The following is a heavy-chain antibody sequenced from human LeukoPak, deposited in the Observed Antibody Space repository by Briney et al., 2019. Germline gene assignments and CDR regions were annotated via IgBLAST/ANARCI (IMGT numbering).Heavy chain of an antibody. CDR1: GFTFSSYA. CDR2: ISYDGSNK. D-gene: IGHD1-26*01. J-gene: IGHJ4*02. V-gene: IGHV3-30*01. CDR3: ARDNGIVGVFDY. Sequence: GRSLRLSCAASGFTFSSYAMHWVRQAPGKGLEWVAVISYDGSNKYYADSVKGRFTISRDNSKNTLYLQMNRLRAEDTAVYYCARDNGIVGVFDYWGQGTLVTVSS.